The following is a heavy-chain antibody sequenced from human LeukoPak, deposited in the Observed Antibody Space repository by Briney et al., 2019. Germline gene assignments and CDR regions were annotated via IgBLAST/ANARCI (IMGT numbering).Heavy chain of an antibody. CDR2: INQDGSDK. CDR1: GFSFSSYW. J-gene: IGHJ3*02. CDR3: ARGGPAAYPGAFDI. D-gene: IGHD2-2*01. V-gene: IGHV3-7*01. Sequence: GGSVRLSCAASGFSFSSYWLSWVRQAPGKGLEWVAAINQDGSDKYYVDSVKGRFTISRDNSKNTLYLQMNSLRAEDTAVYYCARGGPAAYPGAFDIWGQGTMVTVSS.